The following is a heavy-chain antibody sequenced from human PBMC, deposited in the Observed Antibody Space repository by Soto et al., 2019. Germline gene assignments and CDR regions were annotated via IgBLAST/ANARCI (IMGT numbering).Heavy chain of an antibody. CDR1: GGSFSGYY. Sequence: SETLSLTCAVYGGSFSGYYWTWIRQPPGTGLEWIGEINHSGNTKYNPSLKSRVTISVDTSKNQFSLKLSSVTAADTAVYYCAREGVSSSWYNYYGMDVWGQGTTVTVSS. D-gene: IGHD6-13*01. V-gene: IGHV4-34*01. J-gene: IGHJ6*02. CDR2: INHSGNT. CDR3: AREGVSSSWYNYYGMDV.